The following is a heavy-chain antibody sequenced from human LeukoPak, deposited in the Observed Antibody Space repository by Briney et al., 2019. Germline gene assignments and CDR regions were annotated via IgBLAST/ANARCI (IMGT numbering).Heavy chain of an antibody. V-gene: IGHV4-30-2*01. CDR1: GGSISSGGYY. CDR2: IYHSGST. J-gene: IGHJ3*02. Sequence: SQTLSLTCTVSGGSISSGGYYWSWIRQPPGKGLEWIGYIYHSGSTYYNPSLKSRVTISVDRSKNQFSLKLSSVTAADTAVYYCAREPRRDDFWSGYRYDAFDIWGQGTMVTVSS. CDR3: AREPRRDDFWSGYRYDAFDI. D-gene: IGHD3-3*01.